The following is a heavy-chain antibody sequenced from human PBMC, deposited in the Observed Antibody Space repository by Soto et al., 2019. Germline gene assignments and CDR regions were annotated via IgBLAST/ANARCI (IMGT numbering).Heavy chain of an antibody. CDR2: IKSKTDGGTT. D-gene: IGHD3-22*01. Sequence: GGSLRLSCAASGLTFRNAWMSWVRQAPGKGREWVGRIKSKTDGGTTDYAAPVKGRFTISRDDSKNTLYLQMNSLKTEDTAVYYCTTYPTNNDDSSGECTNYWGQGTLVTVS. J-gene: IGHJ4*02. V-gene: IGHV3-15*01. CDR3: TTYPTNNDDSSGECTNY. CDR1: GLTFRNAW.